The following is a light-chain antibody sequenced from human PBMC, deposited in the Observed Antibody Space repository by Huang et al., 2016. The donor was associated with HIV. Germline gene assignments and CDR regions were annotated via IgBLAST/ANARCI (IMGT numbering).Light chain of an antibody. Sequence: QLTQSPPSLSASVGDTIIISCRASQDIGTSLAWYQQKPGRAPKLLISGASTLQTGVPSRFSGDSAGTFFTLFITGLQPEEFSTYYCQQLHTYPITFGQGTQLDIK. CDR2: GAS. V-gene: IGKV1-13*02. J-gene: IGKJ5*01. CDR3: QQLHTYPIT. CDR1: QDIGTS.